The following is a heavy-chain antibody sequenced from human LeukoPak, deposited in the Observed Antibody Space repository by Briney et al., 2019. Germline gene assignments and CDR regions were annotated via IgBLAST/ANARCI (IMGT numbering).Heavy chain of an antibody. Sequence: SETLSLTCVVYGGSFNNYYWSWIRQAPGKGLEWIGEINHSGITNYNPSLKSRVTMSIDTSKNQFSLNLRSVTAADTAIYYCARGDIVIVPAAPFDYWGQGTLVNVSS. CDR3: ARGDIVIVPAAPFDY. V-gene: IGHV4-34*01. CDR1: GGSFNNYY. CDR2: INHSGIT. D-gene: IGHD2-2*01. J-gene: IGHJ4*02.